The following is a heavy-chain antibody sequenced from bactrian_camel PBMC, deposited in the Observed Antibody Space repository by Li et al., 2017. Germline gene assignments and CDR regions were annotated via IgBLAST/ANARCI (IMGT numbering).Heavy chain of an antibody. Sequence: HVQLVESGGGSVQAGGSLRLSCAAFGDTYRRYCMGWFRQAPGMEREGVAAIDADGTTSYADSVKGRFTISRDNAKNTLYLQMNWLKPEDTAMYYCAADSKGWAVPSYGGFWSVSDFASWGQGTQVTVS. V-gene: IGHV3S53*01. CDR3: AADSKGWAVPSYGGFWSVSDFAS. J-gene: IGHJ6*01. CDR1: GDTYRRYC. D-gene: IGHD6*01. CDR2: IDADGTT.